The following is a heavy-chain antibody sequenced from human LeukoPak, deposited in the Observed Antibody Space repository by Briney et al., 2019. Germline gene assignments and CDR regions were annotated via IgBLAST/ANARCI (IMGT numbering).Heavy chain of an antibody. D-gene: IGHD5-12*01. CDR3: ARDRPYSGYDPFDY. Sequence: PSASVKVSCKASGYTFTGYYMHWVRQAPGQGLEWMGWINPNSGGTNYAQKFQGRVTMTRDTSISTAYMELSRLRSDDTAVYYCARDRPYSGYDPFDYWGQGTLVTVSS. CDR2: INPNSGGT. V-gene: IGHV1-2*02. CDR1: GYTFTGYY. J-gene: IGHJ4*02.